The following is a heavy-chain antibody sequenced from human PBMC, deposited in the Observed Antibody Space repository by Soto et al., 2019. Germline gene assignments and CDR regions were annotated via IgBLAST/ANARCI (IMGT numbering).Heavy chain of an antibody. J-gene: IGHJ6*02. CDR3: ASGPTVKYCSGGSCYSRRSAYYYGMDV. CDR1: GGTFSSYA. CDR2: IIPIFGTA. D-gene: IGHD2-15*01. Sequence: QVQLVQSGAEVKKPGSSVKVSCKASGGTFSSYAISWVRQAPGQGLEWMGGIIPIFGTANYAQKFQGRVTITADESTSTAYMELSSLRSEDTAVYYCASGPTVKYCSGGSCYSRRSAYYYGMDVWGQGTTVTVSS. V-gene: IGHV1-69*12.